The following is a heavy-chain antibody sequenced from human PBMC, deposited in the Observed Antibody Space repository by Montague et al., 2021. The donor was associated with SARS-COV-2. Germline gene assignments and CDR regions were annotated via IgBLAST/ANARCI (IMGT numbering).Heavy chain of an antibody. D-gene: IGHD2/OR15-2a*01. J-gene: IGHJ4*02. Sequence: TLSLTCTVSGVSISSGSYYWNWIRQHPGKGLEWIGYINYSGSTYYTPSLQSRVAISVDTSKTEFSLKMTAVTAADTAVYYCARDGDEGYFFEYWGQGLLVTVSS. CDR2: INYSGST. CDR1: GVSISSGSYY. CDR3: ARDGDEGYFFEY. V-gene: IGHV4-31*03.